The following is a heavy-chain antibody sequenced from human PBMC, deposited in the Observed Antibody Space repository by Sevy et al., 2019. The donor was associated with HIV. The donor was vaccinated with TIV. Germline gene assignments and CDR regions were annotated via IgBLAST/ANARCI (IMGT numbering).Heavy chain of an antibody. CDR2: ISTGSITI. D-gene: IGHD3-16*01. CDR1: GFIFSSYS. J-gene: IGHJ4*02. V-gene: IGHV3-48*02. CDR3: AIDPRDGGDY. Sequence: GGSLRLSCAASGFIFSSYSMNWVRQAPGKGLEWISYISTGSITIYYADSVKGRFTVSRDNARSSLFLQMNSLRDEDTAVYYCAIDPRDGGDYWGQGTLVTVSS.